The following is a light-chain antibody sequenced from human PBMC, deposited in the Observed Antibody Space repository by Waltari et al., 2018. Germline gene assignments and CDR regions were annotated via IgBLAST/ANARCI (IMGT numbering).Light chain of an antibody. CDR1: QSVSSY. Sequence: DIQMTQSPSSLSASVGDRVTLTCRASQSVSSYLNWYQQKPGKAPRLLIYAGSSLQSGVPSRFSGSGSGTDFALTISSLQPEDFATYYCQQSSSTPPWTFGQGTKVEIK. J-gene: IGKJ1*01. V-gene: IGKV1-39*01. CDR2: AGS. CDR3: QQSSSTPPWT.